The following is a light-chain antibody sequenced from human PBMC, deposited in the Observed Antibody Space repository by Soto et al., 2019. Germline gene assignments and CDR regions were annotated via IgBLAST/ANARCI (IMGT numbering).Light chain of an antibody. CDR1: QSVSRY. CDR2: GAS. J-gene: IGKJ1*01. CDR3: QQYNNWPTWT. V-gene: IGKV3-15*01. Sequence: EIVLTQSPATLSLSPGERATLSCRASQSVSRYLAWYQQKPGQAPRLLIYGASTRATGIPARFSGSGSGTEFTLTISSLQSEDFAVYYCQQYNNWPTWTFGQGTKVEIK.